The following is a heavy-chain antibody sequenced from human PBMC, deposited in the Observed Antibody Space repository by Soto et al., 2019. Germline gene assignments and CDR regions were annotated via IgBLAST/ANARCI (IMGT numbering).Heavy chain of an antibody. CDR3: AREIRETYYYDSSGYRDAFDI. CDR2: ISAYNGNT. CDR1: GYTFTSYG. D-gene: IGHD3-22*01. Sequence: ASVKVSCKASGYTFTSYGISWVRRAPGQGLEWMGWISAYNGNTNYAQKLQGRGTMTTDTSTSTAYMELRSLRSDDTAVYYCAREIRETYYYDSSGYRDAFDIWGQGTMVTVSS. V-gene: IGHV1-18*01. J-gene: IGHJ3*02.